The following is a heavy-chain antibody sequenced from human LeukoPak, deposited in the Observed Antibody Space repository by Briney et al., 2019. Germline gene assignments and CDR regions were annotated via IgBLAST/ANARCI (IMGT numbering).Heavy chain of an antibody. D-gene: IGHD1-26*01. Sequence: PGGSLRLSCAASGFTFSSYCMHWVRQAPGKGLEWVAVISYDGSKKYYADSVKGRFTISRDNSKNTLYLQMNSLRADDTAIYYCAKEYTGTFSPFPSYFDDWGQGTLVTVSS. J-gene: IGHJ4*02. CDR1: GFTFSSYC. CDR2: ISYDGSKK. CDR3: AKEYTGTFSPFPSYFDD. V-gene: IGHV3-30*18.